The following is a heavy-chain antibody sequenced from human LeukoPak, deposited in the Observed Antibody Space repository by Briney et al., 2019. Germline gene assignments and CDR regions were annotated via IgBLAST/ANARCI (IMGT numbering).Heavy chain of an antibody. CDR1: GFTVSSNY. V-gene: IGHV3-30*02. J-gene: IGHJ4*02. CDR3: TKCMTEPGTCYFDN. D-gene: IGHD2-8*01. CDR2: IRYDGSIK. Sequence: GGSLRLSCAASGFTVSSNYMSWVRQAPGKGLELVAFIRYDGSIKYHADSVKGRFTISRDNSKNTLYLQMNSLGADDTAIYYCTKCMTEPGTCYFDNWGPGTLVTVSS.